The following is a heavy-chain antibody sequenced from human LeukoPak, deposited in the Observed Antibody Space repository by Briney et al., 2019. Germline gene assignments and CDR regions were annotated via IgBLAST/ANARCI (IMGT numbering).Heavy chain of an antibody. CDR1: GGSISSSSYY. CDR3: ARLGLYYFDWLLSDSHYFDY. Sequence: SETLSLTCTVSGGSISSSSYYWGWIRQPPGKGLEWIGSIYYSGCTYYNPSLKSRVTISVDTSKNQFSLKLSSVTAADTAVYYCARLGLYYFDWLLSDSHYFDYWGQGTLVTVSS. J-gene: IGHJ4*02. CDR2: IYYSGCT. V-gene: IGHV4-39*01. D-gene: IGHD3-9*01.